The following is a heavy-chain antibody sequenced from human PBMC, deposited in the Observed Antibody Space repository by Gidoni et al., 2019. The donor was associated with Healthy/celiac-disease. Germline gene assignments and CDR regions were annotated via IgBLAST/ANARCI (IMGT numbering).Heavy chain of an antibody. CDR3: ARGIQLWLWVYYYGMDV. V-gene: IGHV3-7*03. CDR2: IKQDGSEK. J-gene: IGHJ6*02. Sequence: EVQLVESGGGLVQPGGSLRLSCAASGFTFSSYWMSWVRQAPGKGLEWVANIKQDGSEKYYVDSVKGRFTISRDNAKNSLYLQMNSLRAEDTAVYYCARGIQLWLWVYYYGMDVWGQGTTVTVSS. CDR1: GFTFSSYW. D-gene: IGHD5-18*01.